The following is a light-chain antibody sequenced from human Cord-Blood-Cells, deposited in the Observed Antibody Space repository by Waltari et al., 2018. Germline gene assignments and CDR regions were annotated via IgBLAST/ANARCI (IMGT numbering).Light chain of an antibody. CDR1: QSVLYRSNNKNH. CDR3: QQYYSTPPFT. CDR2: WAS. Sequence: DIVMNQSPDSLAVSLGERATIKCKSSQSVLYRSNNKNHLAWYQQKPGQPPKLLIYWASTRESGVPDRFSGSGSGTDFTLTISSLQAEDVAVYYCQQYYSTPPFTFGPGTKVDIK. V-gene: IGKV4-1*01. J-gene: IGKJ3*01.